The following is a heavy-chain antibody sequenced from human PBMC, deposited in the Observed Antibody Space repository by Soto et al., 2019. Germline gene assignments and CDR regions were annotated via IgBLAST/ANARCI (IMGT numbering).Heavy chain of an antibody. J-gene: IGHJ4*02. CDR1: GFSFSSYA. V-gene: IGHV3-23*01. D-gene: IGHD6-13*01. Sequence: DVQLLESGGGLVQPGGSLRLSCVASGFSFSSYAMSWVRQAPGQGLEWVSVISGSDGSTYYADSVKGRFTISRDNSKNTLYLQMNSLRAEDTAVYYCAKDRERDAWYEDYWGQGTLVTVSS. CDR3: AKDRERDAWYEDY. CDR2: ISGSDGST.